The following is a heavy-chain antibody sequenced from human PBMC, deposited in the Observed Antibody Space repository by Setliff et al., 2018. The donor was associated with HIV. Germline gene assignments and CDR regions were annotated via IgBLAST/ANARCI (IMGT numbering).Heavy chain of an antibody. Sequence: ASVKVSCKASGGTFSSYAISWVRQAPGQGLEWMGGIIPILGIANYAQKFQGSVTITADKSTSTAYMELSSLRSEDTAVYYCARQNRYYYGSGSFHNWFDPWGQGTLVTVSS. CDR2: IIPILGIA. D-gene: IGHD3-10*01. CDR1: GGTFSSYA. V-gene: IGHV1-69*10. J-gene: IGHJ5*02. CDR3: ARQNRYYYGSGSFHNWFDP.